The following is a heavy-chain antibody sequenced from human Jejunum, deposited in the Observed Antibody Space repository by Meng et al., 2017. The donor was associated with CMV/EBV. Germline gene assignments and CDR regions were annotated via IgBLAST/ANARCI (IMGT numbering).Heavy chain of an antibody. CDR3: AKERSSWGFVDR. Sequence: SGAPSGFTLSTYGIHWVRQAPGKGLEWVAFVTYDGGNEYYEDSVKGRFTISRDNSKNTLYLQMNSLRAEDTAVYYCAKERSSWGFVDRWGQGTLVTVSS. V-gene: IGHV3-30*02. CDR2: VTYDGGNE. CDR1: GFTLSTYG. J-gene: IGHJ5*02. D-gene: IGHD7-27*01.